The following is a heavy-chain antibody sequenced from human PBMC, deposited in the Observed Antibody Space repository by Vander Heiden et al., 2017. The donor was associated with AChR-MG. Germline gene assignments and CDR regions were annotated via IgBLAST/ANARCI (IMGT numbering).Heavy chain of an antibody. J-gene: IGHJ4*02. CDR3: AKALRAHYDSDGYPQDGYYFDI. D-gene: IGHD3-22*01. CDR2: ISYHGNNQ. Sequence: QVQLVESGGRVVQPGRSLRLACAAPGFTLKNYGMHWVRQAPGKGLEWVALISYHGNNQNYVDSVKGRFTISRDNSNNSLFLQMDSLRADDTAIYYCAKALRAHYDSDGYPQDGYYFDIWGQGTLVTVSS. CDR1: GFTLKNYG. V-gene: IGHV3-30*18.